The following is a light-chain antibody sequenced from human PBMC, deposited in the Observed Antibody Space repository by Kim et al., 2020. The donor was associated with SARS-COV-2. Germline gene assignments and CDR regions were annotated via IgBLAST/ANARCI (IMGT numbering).Light chain of an antibody. V-gene: IGKV3-20*01. Sequence: EIVLTQSPGTLSLSPGERATLSCRASQSVSSSYLAWYQQKPGQAPRLLIYGASSRATVIPDRFSGSGSGTDFTLTISRLEPEDFAVYYCQQYGSSPTCGQGTKLEI. J-gene: IGKJ2*01. CDR2: GAS. CDR3: QQYGSSPT. CDR1: QSVSSSY.